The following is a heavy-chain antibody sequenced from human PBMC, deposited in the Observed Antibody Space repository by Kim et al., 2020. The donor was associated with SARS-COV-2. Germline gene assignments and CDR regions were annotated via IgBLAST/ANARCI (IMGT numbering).Heavy chain of an antibody. CDR2: IIPIFGTA. CDR1: GGTFSSYA. Sequence: SVKVSCKASGGTFSSYAISWVRQAPGQGLEWMGGIIPIFGTANYAQKFQGRVTITADESTSTAYMELSSLRSEDTAVYYCARRGAYGSGSYYNPATDYYYGMDVWGQGTTVTVSS. CDR3: ARRGAYGSGSYYNPATDYYYGMDV. D-gene: IGHD3-10*01. J-gene: IGHJ6*02. V-gene: IGHV1-69*13.